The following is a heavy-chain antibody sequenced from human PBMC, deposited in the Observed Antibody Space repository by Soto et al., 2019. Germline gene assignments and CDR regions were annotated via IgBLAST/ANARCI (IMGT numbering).Heavy chain of an antibody. CDR1: GNTFASHG. J-gene: IGHJ4*02. D-gene: IGHD3-10*01. Sequence: ASVKVSCKASGNTFASHGFSWVRQAPGQGLEWMGWISGFNGQANYALKFQGRVTLTTDTSTSTAYMELRSLRSDDTAVYFCARVDPRGVAVVRDYWGQGTLVTVSS. V-gene: IGHV1-18*01. CDR2: ISGFNGQA. CDR3: ARVDPRGVAVVRDY.